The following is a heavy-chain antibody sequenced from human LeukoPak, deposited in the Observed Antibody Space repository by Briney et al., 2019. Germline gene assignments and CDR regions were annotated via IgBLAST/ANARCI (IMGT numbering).Heavy chain of an antibody. CDR3: ARAQYYDSTSAGGMDV. CDR2: INTDGKTT. D-gene: IGHD3-9*01. J-gene: IGHJ6*02. Sequence: GGSLRLSCAVSGFTFSTYSMNWVRQAPGKGLVWVSRINTDGKTTSYADSVKGRFTISRDNPKNTLYLQMNILRAEDTGIYYCARAQYYDSTSAGGMDVWGQGTTVTVS. CDR1: GFTFSTYS. V-gene: IGHV3-74*01.